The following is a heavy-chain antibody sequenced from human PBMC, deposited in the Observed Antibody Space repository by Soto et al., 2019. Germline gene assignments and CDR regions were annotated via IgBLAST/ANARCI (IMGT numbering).Heavy chain of an antibody. V-gene: IGHV3-23*01. D-gene: IGHD2-8*01. J-gene: IGHJ4*02. CDR1: GFTFSSYA. Sequence: PGGSLRLSCADSGFTFSSYAMSWVRQAPGKGLEWVSAISGSGGSTYYADSVKGRFTISRDNSKNTLYLQMNSLRAEDTAVYYCAKGRYCTNGVCYRILDYWGQGTLVTVSS. CDR2: ISGSGGST. CDR3: AKGRYCTNGVCYRILDY.